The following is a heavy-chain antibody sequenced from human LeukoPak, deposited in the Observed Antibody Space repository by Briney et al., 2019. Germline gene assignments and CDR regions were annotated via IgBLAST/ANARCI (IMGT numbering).Heavy chain of an antibody. J-gene: IGHJ3*02. V-gene: IGHV1-69*13. D-gene: IGHD3-3*01. CDR3: ARDLGGGDFWSGSSYAFDI. CDR1: GGTFSSYA. Sequence: AASVKVSCKASGGTFSSYAIGWVRQAPGQGLEWMGGIIPIFGTANYAQKFQGRVTITADESTSTAYMELSSLRSEDTAVYYCARDLGGGDFWSGSSYAFDIWGQGTMVTVSS. CDR2: IIPIFGTA.